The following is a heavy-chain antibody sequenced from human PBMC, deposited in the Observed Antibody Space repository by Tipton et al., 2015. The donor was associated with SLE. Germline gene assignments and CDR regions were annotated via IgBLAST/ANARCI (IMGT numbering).Heavy chain of an antibody. J-gene: IGHJ2*01. V-gene: IGHV3-23*01. CDR2: IGGSGGST. CDR3: ARERWSGYFDL. Sequence: SLRLSCAASGFTFSSYAMSWVRQAPGKGLEWVSAIGGSGGSTYYADSVKGRFTISRDNSKNALYLQMNSLRAEDTAVYYCARERWSGYFDLWGRGTLVTVSS. CDR1: GFTFSSYA. D-gene: IGHD2-15*01.